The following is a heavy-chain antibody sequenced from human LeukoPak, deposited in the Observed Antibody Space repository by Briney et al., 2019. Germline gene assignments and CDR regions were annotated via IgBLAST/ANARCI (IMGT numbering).Heavy chain of an antibody. CDR1: GFTFSSYS. V-gene: IGHV3-21*01. CDR2: ISSSSSYI. Sequence: GGSLRLSCAASGFTFSSYSMNWVRQAPGKGLEWVSSISSSSSYIYYADSVKGRFTLSRDNAKNSLYLQMNGLRAEDTAVYYCARASSYYDFWSGYLGPLDYWGQGTLVTVSS. J-gene: IGHJ4*02. D-gene: IGHD3-3*01. CDR3: ARASSYYDFWSGYLGPLDY.